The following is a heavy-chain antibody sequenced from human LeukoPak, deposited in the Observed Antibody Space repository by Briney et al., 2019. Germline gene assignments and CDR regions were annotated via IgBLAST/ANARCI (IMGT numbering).Heavy chain of an antibody. Sequence: PPETLSLTCTVSGGSISSYYWSWVRQPPGKGLEWIGYIYYSGSTNYNPSLKGRVTISVDTSKNQFSLKLSSVTAADTAVYYCARQVVAARGYFQHWGQGTLVTVSS. D-gene: IGHD2-15*01. CDR1: GGSISSYY. J-gene: IGHJ1*01. CDR3: ARQVVAARGYFQH. CDR2: IYYSGST. V-gene: IGHV4-59*01.